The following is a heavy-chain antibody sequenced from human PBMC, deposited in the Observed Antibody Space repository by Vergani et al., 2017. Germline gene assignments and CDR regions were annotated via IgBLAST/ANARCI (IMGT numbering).Heavy chain of an antibody. CDR2: IIPIFGTA. CDR3: ARAAPQGTVDTYFDY. Sequence: QVQLVQSGAEVKKPGSSVKVSCKASGGTFSSYAISWVRQAPGQGLEWMGGIIPIFGTANYAQKCQGRVTITADESTSTAYMGLSSLRSEETAVYYWARAAPQGTVDTYFDYWGQGTLGTVSS. V-gene: IGHV1-69*12. CDR1: GGTFSSYA. D-gene: IGHD4-23*01. J-gene: IGHJ4*02.